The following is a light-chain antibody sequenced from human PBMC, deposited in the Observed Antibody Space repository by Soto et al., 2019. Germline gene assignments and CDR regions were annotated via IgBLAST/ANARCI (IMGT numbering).Light chain of an antibody. V-gene: IGKV3-20*01. CDR3: QQYGSSLFT. Sequence: EIVLTQSPGTLSLSAGERATLSCRASQSVSSKYLAWYQQKPGQAPRVLIYGTSIRASGVPERFSGGGSGTDFTLTITRLEPEDFAVYYCQQYGSSLFTFGPGTKVDI. CDR2: GTS. J-gene: IGKJ3*01. CDR1: QSVSSKY.